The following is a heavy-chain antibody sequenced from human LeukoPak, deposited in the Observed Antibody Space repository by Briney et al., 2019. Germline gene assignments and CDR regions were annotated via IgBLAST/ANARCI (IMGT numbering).Heavy chain of an antibody. CDR3: ARVSGYSSSWYYFDC. D-gene: IGHD6-13*01. CDR2: IKQDGSEK. V-gene: IGHV3-7*01. CDR1: GFTFSRYW. Sequence: GGSLRLSCAASGFTFSRYWMSWVREAPGKGLEWVANIKQDGSEKYYVDSVKGRFTISRDNAKNSLYLQMNSLRAEDTAVYYCARVSGYSSSWYYFDCWGQGTLVTVSS. J-gene: IGHJ4*02.